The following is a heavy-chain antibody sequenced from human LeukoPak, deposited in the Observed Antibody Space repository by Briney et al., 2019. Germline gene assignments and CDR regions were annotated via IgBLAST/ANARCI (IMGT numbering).Heavy chain of an antibody. V-gene: IGHV3-30-3*01. D-gene: IGHD3-9*01. CDR3: ARDYGILTGDYDAFDI. CDR1: GFTFSSYA. Sequence: GPLRLSCAASGFTFSSYAMHWVRQAPGKGLEWVAVISYDGSNKYYADSVKGRFTISRDNSKNTLYLQMNSLRAEDTAVYYCARDYGILTGDYDAFDIWGQGTMVTVSS. J-gene: IGHJ3*02. CDR2: ISYDGSNK.